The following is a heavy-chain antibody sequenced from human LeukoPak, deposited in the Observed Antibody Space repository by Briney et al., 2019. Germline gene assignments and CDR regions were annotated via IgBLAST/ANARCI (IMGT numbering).Heavy chain of an antibody. V-gene: IGHV4-4*02. CDR3: AREGGFSRPLDY. D-gene: IGHD3-3*01. Sequence: NPSGTLSLTCGVSGGSVTSTNWWTWVRQPPGKGLEWIGEVHLDGRTNYNPSLESRLTISVDLSENHISLKLTSVTAADTAVYYCAREGGFSRPLDYSGQGTLVTVSS. J-gene: IGHJ4*02. CDR2: VHLDGRT. CDR1: GGSVTSTNW.